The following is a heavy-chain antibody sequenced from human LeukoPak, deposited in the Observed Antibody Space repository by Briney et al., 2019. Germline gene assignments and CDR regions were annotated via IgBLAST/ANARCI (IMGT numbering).Heavy chain of an antibody. J-gene: IGHJ4*02. Sequence: GGSLRLSCAASGFTFRTHWMHWVRQTPGKGLVWVSRISSDGSSTTYADSVKGRFTISRDNAKNTLYLQMNNLRAEDTAMYYCARDQRVTGRPDIDYWGQGTLVIVSS. CDR2: ISSDGSST. D-gene: IGHD6-6*01. CDR1: GFTFRTHW. V-gene: IGHV3-74*03. CDR3: ARDQRVTGRPDIDY.